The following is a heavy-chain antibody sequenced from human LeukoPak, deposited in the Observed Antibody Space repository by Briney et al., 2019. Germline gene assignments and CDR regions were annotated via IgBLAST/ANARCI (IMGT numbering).Heavy chain of an antibody. Sequence: PSETLSLTCAVYGGSFSGYYWSWIRQPPGKGLEWIGEINHSGSTNYNPSLKSRVTISVDTSKNQFSLKLSSVTAADTAVYYCARVSHYYYYYMDVWGKGTTVTISS. CDR1: GGSFSGYY. CDR3: ARVSHYYYYYMDV. J-gene: IGHJ6*03. CDR2: INHSGST. V-gene: IGHV4-34*01.